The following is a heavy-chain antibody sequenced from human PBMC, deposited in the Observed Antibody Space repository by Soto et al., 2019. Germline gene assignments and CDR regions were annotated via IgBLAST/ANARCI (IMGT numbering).Heavy chain of an antibody. CDR3: ARVPPSGYYYYYFDY. V-gene: IGHV4-34*01. D-gene: IGHD3-22*01. Sequence: SETLSLTCAVYGGSFSGYYWSWIRQPPGKGLEWIGEINHSGSTNYNPSLKSRVTISVDTSKNQFSLKLSSVTAADTAVYYCARVPPSGYYYYYFDYWGQGTLVTVSS. CDR1: GGSFSGYY. CDR2: INHSGST. J-gene: IGHJ4*02.